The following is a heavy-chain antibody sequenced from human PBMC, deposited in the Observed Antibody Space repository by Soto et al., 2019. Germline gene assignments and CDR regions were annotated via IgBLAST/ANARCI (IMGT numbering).Heavy chain of an antibody. Sequence: EVQLVESGGGLVQPGGSLTLSCAASGFTFTDSAIHWVRQASGKGPEWVGRIRNKVNTYATAYAASVKGRFTISRDDATGTTYLQMNSLKTEDTAVYYCSRRRDWTATDPLDYWGQGTLVTVSS. CDR2: IRNKVNTYAT. CDR1: GFTFTDSA. J-gene: IGHJ4*02. V-gene: IGHV3-73*02. D-gene: IGHD2-21*01. CDR3: SRRRDWTATDPLDY.